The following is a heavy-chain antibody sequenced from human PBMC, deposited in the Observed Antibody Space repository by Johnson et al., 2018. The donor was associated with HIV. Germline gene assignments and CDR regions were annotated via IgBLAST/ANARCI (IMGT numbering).Heavy chain of an antibody. D-gene: IGHD6-6*01. CDR3: ARGRSSSSTAAFDI. J-gene: IGHJ3*02. V-gene: IGHV3-30-3*01. CDR2: ISYDGTNK. Sequence: HVQLVESGGGLVQPGGSLRLSCAASGFTFSSYAMHWVRQAPGKGLEWVASISYDGTNKYYAGSVQGRFTISRDSSKNTLYLQMKSLRGEDTAVYSCARGRSSSSTAAFDIWGQGTMVTVSS. CDR1: GFTFSSYA.